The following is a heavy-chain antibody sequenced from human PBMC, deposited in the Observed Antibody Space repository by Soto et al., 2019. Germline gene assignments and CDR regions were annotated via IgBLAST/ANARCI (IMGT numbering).Heavy chain of an antibody. D-gene: IGHD1-26*01. J-gene: IGHJ3*02. CDR1: GGSISSSNW. CDR2: IYHSGST. V-gene: IGHV4-4*02. CDR3: ARASLFQYSGRYRRRAFDI. Sequence: QVQLQESGPGLVKPSGTLSLTCAVSGGSISSSNWWSWVLQPPGKGLEWIGGIYHSGSTNYNPSLKSRVTISVDKSTNQFSLKLSSVTAADTAVYYCARASLFQYSGRYRRRAFDICGQGTLVTVSS.